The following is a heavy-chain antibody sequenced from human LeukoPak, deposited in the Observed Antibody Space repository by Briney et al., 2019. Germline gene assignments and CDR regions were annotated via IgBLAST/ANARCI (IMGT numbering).Heavy chain of an antibody. V-gene: IGHV3-23*01. D-gene: IGHD4-17*01. CDR2: ISGSGGST. Sequence: PGGSLRLSCATSGFTFSSYAMSWVRQAPGKGLEWVSAISGSGGSTYYADSVKRRFTISRDNSKNTLYLQMNSLRAEDTAVYYCAKGIAVSHGIDAFDIWGQGTMVTVSS. J-gene: IGHJ3*02. CDR3: AKGIAVSHGIDAFDI. CDR1: GFTFSSYA.